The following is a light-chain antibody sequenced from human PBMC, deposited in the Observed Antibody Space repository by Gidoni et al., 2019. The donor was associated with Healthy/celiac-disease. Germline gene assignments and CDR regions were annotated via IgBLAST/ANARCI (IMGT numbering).Light chain of an antibody. Sequence: PGQSITISCTGTSSDVGGYNYVSWYQQHPGKAPKLMIYDVSNRPSGVSNRFSGSKSGNTASLTISGLQAEDEADYYCSSYTSSSTVVFGGGTKLTVL. V-gene: IGLV2-14*04. CDR2: DVS. J-gene: IGLJ2*01. CDR3: SSYTSSSTVV. CDR1: SSDVGGYNY.